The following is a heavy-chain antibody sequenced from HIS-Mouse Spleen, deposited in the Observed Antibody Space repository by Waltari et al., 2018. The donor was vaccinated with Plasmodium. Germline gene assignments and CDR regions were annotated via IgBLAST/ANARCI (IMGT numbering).Heavy chain of an antibody. Sequence: QVQLQESGPGLVKPSESLSLTCTVSGGSVRSGSYYWSWIRQPPGKGLEWIGYIYYSGSTNYNPSLKSRVTISVDTSKNQFSLKLSSVTAADTAVYYCARGTNGAFDIWGQGTMVTVSS. CDR2: IYYSGST. V-gene: IGHV4-61*01. J-gene: IGHJ3*02. D-gene: IGHD1-1*01. CDR3: ARGTNGAFDI. CDR1: GGSVRSGSYY.